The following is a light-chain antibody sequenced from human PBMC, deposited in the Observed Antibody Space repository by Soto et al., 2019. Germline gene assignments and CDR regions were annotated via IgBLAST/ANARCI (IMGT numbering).Light chain of an antibody. CDR2: GGS. J-gene: IGKJ4*01. V-gene: IGKV1-9*01. CDR3: QHLNAFPLT. CDR1: QAINSY. Sequence: IQLTQSPSSLSASVGDRVTITCRASQAINSYLAWYQQEPGKAPKLLIYGGSTLQSGVPSRFSGSGSETDFTLTISSLQSEDFATYYCQHLNAFPLTFGGGTKVEI.